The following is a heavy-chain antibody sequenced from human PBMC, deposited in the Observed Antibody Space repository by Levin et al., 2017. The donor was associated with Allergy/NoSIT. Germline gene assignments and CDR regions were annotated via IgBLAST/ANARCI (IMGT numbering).Heavy chain of an antibody. CDR2: IKTDGSHT. J-gene: IGHJ2*01. CDR1: GFTFSSYW. V-gene: IGHV3-74*01. Sequence: GGSLRLSCAASGFTFSSYWMHWVRQAPGKGLVWVSRIKTDGSHTDYADSVKGRFTTSRDNAKNTLYLQMNSLRAEDTAVYYCVRDGDVWYFDLWGRGTLVTVSS. CDR3: VRDGDVWYFDL. D-gene: IGHD7-27*01.